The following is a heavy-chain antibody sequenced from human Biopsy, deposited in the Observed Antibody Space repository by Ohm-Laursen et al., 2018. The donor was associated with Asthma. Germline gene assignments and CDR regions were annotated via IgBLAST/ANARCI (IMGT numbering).Heavy chain of an antibody. D-gene: IGHD1-26*01. V-gene: IGHV3-30*18. J-gene: IGHJ4*02. CDR2: ISFDGSNK. CDR1: GFTFSNYG. Sequence: SLRLSCAASGFTFSNYGMHWVRQAPGKGLDWVAVISFDGSNKNYTDSVKGRFTISRDNSRNTLHLQMNSLRAEDTAVYYCAEDVFPGWELRRGPDYRGQGTLVAVSP. CDR3: AEDVFPGWELRRGPDY.